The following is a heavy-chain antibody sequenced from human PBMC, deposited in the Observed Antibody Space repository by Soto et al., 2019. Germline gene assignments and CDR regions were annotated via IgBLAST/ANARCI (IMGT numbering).Heavy chain of an antibody. D-gene: IGHD3-16*02. CDR2: IIPIFGTA. J-gene: IGHJ4*02. CDR3: AREGEGYDYVWGSYRFVFDY. CDR1: GGTFSSYA. V-gene: IGHV1-69*01. Sequence: QVQLVQSGAEVKKPGSSVKVSCKASGGTFSSYAISWVRQAPGQGLEWMGGIIPIFGTANYAQKFQGRVTITADESTSTAYMELSSLRSEDTAVYYCAREGEGYDYVWGSYRFVFDYWGQGPLVTVSS.